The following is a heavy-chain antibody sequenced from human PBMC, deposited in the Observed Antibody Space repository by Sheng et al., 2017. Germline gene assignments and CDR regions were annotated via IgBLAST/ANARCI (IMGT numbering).Heavy chain of an antibody. CDR2: ISYDGRNK. CDR1: GFTFSSYA. CDR3: ARDVDSSGKSHWYFDL. D-gene: IGHD3-22*01. V-gene: IGHV3-30*04. J-gene: IGHJ2*01. Sequence: QVQLVESGGGVVQPGRSLRLSCAASGFTFSSYAMHWVRQAPGKGLEWVAVISYDGRNKYYADSVKGRFTISRDNSKNTLYLQMNSLRAEDTAVYYCARDVDSSGKSHWYFDLWGRGTLVTVSS.